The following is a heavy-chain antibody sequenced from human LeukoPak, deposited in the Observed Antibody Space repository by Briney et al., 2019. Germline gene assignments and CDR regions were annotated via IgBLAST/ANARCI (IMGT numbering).Heavy chain of an antibody. Sequence: RASVKVSCKASGGTFSSYAISWMRQAPGQGLEWMGGIIPIFGTANYAQKFQGRVTITADESTSTAYMELSSLRSEDTAVYYCARDPDSGYDSEWFDPWGQGTLVTVSS. D-gene: IGHD5-12*01. CDR1: GGTFSSYA. CDR2: IIPIFGTA. V-gene: IGHV1-69*01. CDR3: ARDPDSGYDSEWFDP. J-gene: IGHJ5*02.